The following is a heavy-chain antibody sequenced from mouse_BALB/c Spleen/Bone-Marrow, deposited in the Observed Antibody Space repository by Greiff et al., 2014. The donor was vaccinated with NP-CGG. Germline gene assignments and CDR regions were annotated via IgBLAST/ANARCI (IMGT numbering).Heavy chain of an antibody. CDR2: IYPGSGST. CDR3: TRSGYDVAY. D-gene: IGHD2-2*01. CDR1: GYTFTSYW. V-gene: IGHV1S22*01. J-gene: IGHJ3*01. Sequence: LVESGSELVRPGASVKLSCKASGYTFTSYWMHWVKQRPGQGLEWIGNIYPGSGSTNYDEKSKSKATLTVDTSSSTAYMQLSSLTSEGSAVYYCTRSGYDVAYWGQGTLVTVSA.